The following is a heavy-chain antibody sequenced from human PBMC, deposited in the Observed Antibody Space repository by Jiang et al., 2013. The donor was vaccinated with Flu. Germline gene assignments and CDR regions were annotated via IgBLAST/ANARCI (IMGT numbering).Heavy chain of an antibody. V-gene: IGHV4-34*01. CDR2: INHSGST. D-gene: IGHD3-22*01. CDR1: GGSFSGYY. CDR3: ARGVFRGYYDSSGYYYGLGI. Sequence: LLKPSETLSLTCAVYGGSFSGYYWSWIRQPPGKGLEWIGEINHSGSTNYNPSLKSRVTISVDTSKNQFSLKLSSVTAADTAVYYCARGVFRGYYDSSGYYYGLGIWGQGQWVTVSS. J-gene: IGHJ3*02.